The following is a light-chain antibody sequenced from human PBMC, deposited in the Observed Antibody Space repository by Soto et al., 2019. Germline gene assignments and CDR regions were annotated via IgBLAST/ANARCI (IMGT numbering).Light chain of an antibody. Sequence: QSVLTQPPSASGSFGQSVTISCTGTSSDVGGYNYVSWYQQHPGKAPKLMIYEVSERPSGVPDRFSGSKSGNTASLTVSGLQADDDADYYCSSYSCTIYLYVFGTGTKVTVL. J-gene: IGLJ1*01. CDR1: SSDVGGYNY. V-gene: IGLV2-8*01. CDR3: SSYSCTIYLYV. CDR2: EVS.